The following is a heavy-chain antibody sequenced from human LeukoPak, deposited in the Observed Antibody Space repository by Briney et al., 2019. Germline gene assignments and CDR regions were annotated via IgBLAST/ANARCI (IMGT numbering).Heavy chain of an antibody. V-gene: IGHV4-4*02. D-gene: IGHD6-19*01. CDR3: ARGRIAVAGTIGDFDY. Sequence: SETLSLTCAVSGGSISSSNWWSWVRQPPGKGLEWIGEIYHSGSTNYNPPLKSRVTISVDKSKNQFSLKLSSVTAADTAVYYCARGRIAVAGTIGDFDYWGQGTLVTVSS. J-gene: IGHJ4*02. CDR1: GGSISSSNW. CDR2: IYHSGST.